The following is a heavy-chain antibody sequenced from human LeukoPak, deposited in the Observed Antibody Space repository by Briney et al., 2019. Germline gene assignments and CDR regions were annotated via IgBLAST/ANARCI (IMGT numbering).Heavy chain of an antibody. J-gene: IGHJ4*02. Sequence: GASVKVSCKASGYTFTGYYMHWVRQAPGQGLEWMGWINPNSGGTSYAQKFQGRVTMTRDTSISTAYMELSRLRSDDTAVYYCARGAYYYDSSGYYVQRPFDYWGQGTLVTVSS. CDR2: INPNSGGT. V-gene: IGHV1-2*02. CDR1: GYTFTGYY. D-gene: IGHD3-22*01. CDR3: ARGAYYYDSSGYYVQRPFDY.